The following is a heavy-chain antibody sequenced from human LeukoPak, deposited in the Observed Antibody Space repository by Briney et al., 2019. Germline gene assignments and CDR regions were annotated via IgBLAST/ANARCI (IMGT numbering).Heavy chain of an antibody. CDR3: ARDWGLIAYDY. Sequence: PGGSLRLSCAASGFTFSSYAMHWVHQAPGKGLEWVAVISYDGSNKYYADSVKGRFTISRDNSKNTLYLQMNSLRAEDTAIYYCARDWGLIAYDYWGQGTRVTVSS. J-gene: IGHJ4*02. D-gene: IGHD2-21*01. CDR1: GFTFSSYA. CDR2: ISYDGSNK. V-gene: IGHV3-30-3*01.